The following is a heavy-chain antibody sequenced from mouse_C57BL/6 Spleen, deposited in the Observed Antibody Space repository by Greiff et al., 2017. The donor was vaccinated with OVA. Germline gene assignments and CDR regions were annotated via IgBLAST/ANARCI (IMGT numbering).Heavy chain of an antibody. Sequence: QVQLQQPGAELVRPGSSVKLSCKASGYTFTSYWMDWVKQRPGQGLEWIGNIYPSDSETHYNQKFKDKATLTVDKSSSTAYMQLSSLTSEDSAVYYCAREYYGSRGYFDYWGKGTTLTVSS. CDR3: AREYYGSRGYFDY. CDR2: IYPSDSET. J-gene: IGHJ2*01. D-gene: IGHD1-1*01. V-gene: IGHV1-61*01. CDR1: GYTFTSYW.